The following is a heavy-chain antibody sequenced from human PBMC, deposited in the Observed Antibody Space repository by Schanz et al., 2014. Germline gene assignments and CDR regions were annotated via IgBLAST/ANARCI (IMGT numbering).Heavy chain of an antibody. Sequence: EVQLVESGGGLVQPRGSLRLSCAASEFSFSSFGMNWVRQAPGQGLEWVSAISGSGGSTYYADSVKGRFTISRDSSSNTLYLQVNSLRPEDTAVYYCARFLARYQYYGVDVWGQGTTVIVSS. CDR2: ISGSGGST. CDR3: ARFLARYQYYGVDV. V-gene: IGHV3-23*04. D-gene: IGHD3-3*01. CDR1: EFSFSSFG. J-gene: IGHJ6*02.